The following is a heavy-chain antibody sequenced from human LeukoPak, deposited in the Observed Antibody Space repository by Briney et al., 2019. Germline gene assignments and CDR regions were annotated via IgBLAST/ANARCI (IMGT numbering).Heavy chain of an antibody. CDR2: INPNSGGT. V-gene: IGHV1-2*02. Sequence: ASVKVSCKASGYTFTGYYMHWVRQAPGRGLEWMGWINPNSGGTNYAQKFQGRVTMTRDTSISTAYMELSRLRSDDTAVYYCAREESGYSYGGSFDYWGQGTLVTVSS. D-gene: IGHD5-18*01. CDR1: GYTFTGYY. J-gene: IGHJ4*02. CDR3: AREESGYSYGGSFDY.